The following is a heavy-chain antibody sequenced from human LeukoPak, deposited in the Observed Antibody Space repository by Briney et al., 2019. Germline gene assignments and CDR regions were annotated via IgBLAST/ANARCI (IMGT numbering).Heavy chain of an antibody. V-gene: IGHV1-69*13. J-gene: IGHJ3*02. Sequence: GASVKVSCKASGGTFSSYAISWVRQAPGQGLEWMGGIIPIFGTANYAQKFQGRVTITADESTSTAYMELSSLRSEDTAVYYCARGELKGSAFDIWGQGTMVTVSS. CDR2: IIPIFGTA. CDR3: ARGELKGSAFDI. CDR1: GGTFSSYA. D-gene: IGHD1-26*01.